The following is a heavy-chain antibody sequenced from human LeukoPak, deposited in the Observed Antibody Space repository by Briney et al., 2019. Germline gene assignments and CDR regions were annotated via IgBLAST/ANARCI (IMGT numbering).Heavy chain of an antibody. V-gene: IGHV3-23*01. D-gene: IGHD3-10*01. Sequence: GGSLRLSCAASGFTFSDFAMSWVRQAPGKGLEWVSTISGNGGRTYYADSVKGRFTISRDNSKNTLYLQMNSLKTEDTAVYYCTRYRGYFDYWGQGTLVTVSS. J-gene: IGHJ4*02. CDR2: ISGNGGRT. CDR1: GFTFSDFA. CDR3: TRYRGYFDY.